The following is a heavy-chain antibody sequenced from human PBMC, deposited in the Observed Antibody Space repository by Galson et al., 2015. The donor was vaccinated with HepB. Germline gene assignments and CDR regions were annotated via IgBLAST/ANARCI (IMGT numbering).Heavy chain of an antibody. CDR2: IDPSDSYT. CDR3: ARLTTKRGSSWLSRYWYFDL. D-gene: IGHD6-13*01. Sequence: QSGAEVKKPGESLRISCKGSGYSFTSYWISWVRQMPGKGLEWMGRIDPSDSYTNYSPSFQGHVTISADKSISTAYLQWSSLKASDTAMYYCARLTTKRGSSWLSRYWYFDLWGRGTLVTVSS. V-gene: IGHV5-10-1*01. J-gene: IGHJ2*01. CDR1: GYSFTSYW.